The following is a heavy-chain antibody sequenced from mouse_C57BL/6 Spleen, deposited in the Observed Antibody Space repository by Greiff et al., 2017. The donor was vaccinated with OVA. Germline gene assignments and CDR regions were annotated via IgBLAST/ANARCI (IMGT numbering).Heavy chain of an antibody. D-gene: IGHD4-1*01. V-gene: IGHV5-9*01. Sequence: DVMLVESGGGLVKPGGSLKLSCAASGFTFSSYTMSWVRQTPEKRLEWVATISGGGGNTYYPDSVKGRFTISRDNAKNTLYLQMSSLRSEDTALYYCASQTGTEYFDVWGTGTTVTVSS. J-gene: IGHJ1*03. CDR2: ISGGGGNT. CDR3: ASQTGTEYFDV. CDR1: GFTFSSYT.